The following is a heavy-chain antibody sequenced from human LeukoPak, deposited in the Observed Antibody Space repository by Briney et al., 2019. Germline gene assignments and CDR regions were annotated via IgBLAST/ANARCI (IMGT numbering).Heavy chain of an antibody. CDR2: IKHRGST. D-gene: IGHD3-3*01. V-gene: IGHV4-34*01. CDR3: ARAHRTYNYDFWSGYYTPYFDY. CDR1: GVSFSGYY. Sequence: SETLSRTCAVYGVSFSGYYLSWIRQPPVKGLEWIWEIKHRGSTNSNPYIMSRVTISVDTSNNQFSLKLSSVTAADTAVYYCARAHRTYNYDFWSGYYTPYFDYWGQGTLVTVS. J-gene: IGHJ4*02.